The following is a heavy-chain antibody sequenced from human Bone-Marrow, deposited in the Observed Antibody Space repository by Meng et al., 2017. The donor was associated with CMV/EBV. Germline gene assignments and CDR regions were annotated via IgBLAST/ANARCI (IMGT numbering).Heavy chain of an antibody. V-gene: IGHV1-2*02. CDR2: INPNSGGT. Sequence: ASVKVSCKASGYTFTGYYMHWVRQAPGQGLEWMGWINPNSGGTNYAQKFQGRVTMTRDTSISTAYMELSRLRSDDTAVYYCARGPSRGQYYYYYGMDVGGQGTTVTVAS. CDR3: ARGPSRGQYYYYYGMDV. J-gene: IGHJ6*02. CDR1: GYTFTGYY. D-gene: IGHD2-2*01.